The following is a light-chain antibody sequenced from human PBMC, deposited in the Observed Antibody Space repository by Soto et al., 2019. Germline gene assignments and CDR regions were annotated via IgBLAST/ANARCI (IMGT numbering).Light chain of an antibody. CDR3: QQHYSIPPWT. J-gene: IGKJ1*01. V-gene: IGKV4-1*01. CDR1: QSVLYSSNSKNY. Sequence: DIVITQSPDSLAVSLGERATINCKSSQSVLYSSNSKNYLAWYQQKPGQHPKLLISWASTRESGVPDRFSGSGSGTDFNLTISSLQAEDVAIYHCQQHYSIPPWTFGQGTKVEIK. CDR2: WAS.